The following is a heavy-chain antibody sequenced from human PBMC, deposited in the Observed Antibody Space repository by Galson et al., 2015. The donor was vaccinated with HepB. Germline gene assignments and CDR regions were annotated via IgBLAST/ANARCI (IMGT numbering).Heavy chain of an antibody. Sequence: QSGAEVKKPGESLRNSCKGSGYSFTSYWINWVRQMPGKGLEWMGTIAPTDSYTKYSPSFQGHVTISVDKSISTAYLQWSSLKASDTAMYYCARHREQWLIQDWYLDLWGRGTLVTVSS. J-gene: IGHJ2*01. D-gene: IGHD6-19*01. CDR1: GYSFTSYW. V-gene: IGHV5-10-1*01. CDR3: ARHREQWLIQDWYLDL. CDR2: IAPTDSYT.